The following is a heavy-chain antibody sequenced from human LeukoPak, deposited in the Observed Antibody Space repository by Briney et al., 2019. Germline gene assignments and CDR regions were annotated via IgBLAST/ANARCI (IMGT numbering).Heavy chain of an antibody. CDR1: GFTFSSYA. Sequence: GGSLRLSCAASGFTFSSYAMSWVRQAPGKGLEWVSAISGSGGSTYYADSVKGRFTISRDNSKNTLYLQMNSLRAEDTAVYYCAKDDSTTYYGSGSPTIPDYWGQEPWSPSPQ. CDR3: AKDDSTTYYGSGSPTIPDY. CDR2: ISGSGGST. V-gene: IGHV3-23*01. D-gene: IGHD3-10*01. J-gene: IGHJ4*01.